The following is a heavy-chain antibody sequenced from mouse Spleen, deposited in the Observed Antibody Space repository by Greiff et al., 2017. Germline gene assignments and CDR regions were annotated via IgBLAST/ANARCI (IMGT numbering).Heavy chain of an antibody. CDR3: TREGYYGSSSCYFDY. D-gene: IGHD1-1*01. CDR2: INPSNGGT. CDR1: GYTFTSYY. V-gene: IGHV1S81*02. Sequence: QVQLQQSGAELVKPGASVKLSCKASGYTFTSYYMYWVKQRPGQGLEWIGEINPSNGGTNFNEKFKSKATLTVDKSSSTAYMQLSSLTSEDSAVYYCTREGYYGSSSCYFDYWGQGTTLTVSS. J-gene: IGHJ2*01.